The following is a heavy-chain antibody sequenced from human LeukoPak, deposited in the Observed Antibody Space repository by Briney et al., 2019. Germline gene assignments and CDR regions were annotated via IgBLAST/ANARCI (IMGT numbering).Heavy chain of an antibody. V-gene: IGHV4-39*07. J-gene: IGHJ3*02. D-gene: IGHD6-13*01. CDR3: AREIAAARGAFDI. CDR2: IYYSGST. Sequence: PSETLSLTCTVSGGSISSSSYYWGWIRQPPGKGLEWIGSIYYSGSTYYNPSLKSRVTISVDTSKNQFSLKLSSVTAADTAVYYCAREIAAARGAFDIWGQGTMVTVSS. CDR1: GGSISSSSYY.